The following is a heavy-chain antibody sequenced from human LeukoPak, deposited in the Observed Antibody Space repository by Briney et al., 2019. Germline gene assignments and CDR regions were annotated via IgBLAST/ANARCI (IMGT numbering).Heavy chain of an antibody. J-gene: IGHJ6*02. Sequence: ASVKVSCKASGYTFTGYYMHWVRQAPGQGLEWMGWINPNSGGTNYAQKFQGRVTMTRDTSISTAYMELSRLRSDDTAVYYCATLGSGSPFYGMDVWGQGTTVTVPS. CDR3: ATLGSGSPFYGMDV. D-gene: IGHD3-10*01. CDR2: INPNSGGT. CDR1: GYTFTGYY. V-gene: IGHV1-2*02.